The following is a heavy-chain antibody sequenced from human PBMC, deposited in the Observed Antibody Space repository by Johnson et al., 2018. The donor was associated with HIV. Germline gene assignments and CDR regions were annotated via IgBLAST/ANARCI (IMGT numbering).Heavy chain of an antibody. Sequence: VQLVESGGGVVQPGRSLRLSCAASGFTFSSYAMHWVRQAPGQGLVWVSRIVSDVSSAIYTDSVTGRFTISRDNTKNTLYLQMNSLRAEDTAVYYCAASPEDLRAFDIWGQGTMVTVSS. V-gene: IGHV3-74*02. D-gene: IGHD2-15*01. CDR1: GFTFSSYA. CDR2: IVSDVSSA. CDR3: AASPEDLRAFDI. J-gene: IGHJ3*02.